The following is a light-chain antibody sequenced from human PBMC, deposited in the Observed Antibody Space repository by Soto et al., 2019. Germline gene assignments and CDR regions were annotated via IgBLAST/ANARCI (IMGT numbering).Light chain of an antibody. V-gene: IGKV3-20*01. J-gene: IGKJ1*01. CDR3: QQYGTSPWT. CDR2: GAS. CDR1: QSISSSY. Sequence: EIVLTQSPGTLSLSPGERATLSCRASQSISSSYLAWHQQKSGQAPRLLIYGASTRATGIPDRFSGSGSGTDFTLTISRLEPEDFAVDYCQQYGTSPWTFGKGTKVDIK.